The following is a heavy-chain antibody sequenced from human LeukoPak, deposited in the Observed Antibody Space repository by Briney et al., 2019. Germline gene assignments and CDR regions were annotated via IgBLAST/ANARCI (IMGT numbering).Heavy chain of an antibody. J-gene: IGHJ4*02. D-gene: IGHD4-17*01. CDR1: GFRFSDFA. Sequence: GGSLRPSCAASGFRFSDFAMSWVRQAPGKGLECVSVISASGGRTYSAESVKARFTISRDNSKNTLYLEMNSLTADDTAVYYCAKGHSDFGTGFDLWGQGTLVTVS. CDR3: AKGHSDFGTGFDL. CDR2: ISASGGRT. V-gene: IGHV3-23*01.